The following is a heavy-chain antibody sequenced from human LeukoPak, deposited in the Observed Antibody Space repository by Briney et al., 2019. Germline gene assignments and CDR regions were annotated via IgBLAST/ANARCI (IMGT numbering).Heavy chain of an antibody. CDR2: ISSSSSYI. Sequence: GGSLRLSCAASGFTFSSYSMNWVRQSPGTGLEWVSSISSSSSYIYYADSVKGRFTISRDNAKNSLYLQMNSLRAEDTAVYYCARDRGYFDWSYDYWGQGTLVTVSS. CDR3: ARDRGYFDWSYDY. J-gene: IGHJ4*02. V-gene: IGHV3-21*01. CDR1: GFTFSSYS. D-gene: IGHD3-9*01.